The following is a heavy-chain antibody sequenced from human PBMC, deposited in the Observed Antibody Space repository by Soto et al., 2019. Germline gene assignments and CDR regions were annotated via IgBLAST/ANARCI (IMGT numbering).Heavy chain of an antibody. CDR3: DRDCSGATFFPGMDV. CDR1: GFSLNDYT. J-gene: IGHJ6*02. D-gene: IGHD2-15*01. CDR2: ISGSGYI. V-gene: IGHV3-21*01. Sequence: GGSLRLSCAASGFSLNDYTLNWVRRAPGKGLEWVSSISGSGYISYADSLRGRVTISRDNAKKYLYLQIISLRAEDAAVYYCDRDCSGATFFPGMDVWGLGTTVTVSS.